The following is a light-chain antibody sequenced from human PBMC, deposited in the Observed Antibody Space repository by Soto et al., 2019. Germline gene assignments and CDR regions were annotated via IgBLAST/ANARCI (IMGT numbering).Light chain of an antibody. V-gene: IGKV1-39*01. Sequence: DIQLTQSPSTLSVSLGDRVTITCRASQSVSSWLAWYQQKPGKAPKLLIYTASSLQTGVPSRFSGSGSGTDFTLTISSLQPEDFAAYYCQQNCSSPLTFGQGTKVDI. J-gene: IGKJ1*01. CDR2: TAS. CDR1: QSVSSW. CDR3: QQNCSSPLT.